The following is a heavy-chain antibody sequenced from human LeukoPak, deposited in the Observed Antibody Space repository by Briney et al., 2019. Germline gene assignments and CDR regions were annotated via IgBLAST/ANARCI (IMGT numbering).Heavy chain of an antibody. Sequence: SETLSLTCAVSGGSIDSYYWSWIRQPPGKGLEWIGYIYYSGNTYYNHSLKSRVSISRDTSKNQFSLKLCSVSAADTAVYYCARVGGSSGWSENDYFDYWGQGTLVTVSS. V-gene: IGHV4-59*01. CDR3: ARVGGSSGWSENDYFDY. D-gene: IGHD6-19*01. J-gene: IGHJ4*02. CDR2: IYYSGNT. CDR1: GGSIDSYY.